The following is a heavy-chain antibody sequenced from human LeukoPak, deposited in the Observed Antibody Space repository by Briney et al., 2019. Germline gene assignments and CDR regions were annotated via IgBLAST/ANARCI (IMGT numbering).Heavy chain of an antibody. CDR1: GFTFSSYG. V-gene: IGHV3-30*03. J-gene: IGHJ6*02. D-gene: IGHD3-22*01. Sequence: TGGSLRLSCAASGFTFSSYGMHWVRQAPGKGLEWVAVISYDGSNKYYADSVKGRFTISRDNSKNTLYLQMNSLRAEDTAVYYCSYDSSGSYYYYGMDVWGQGTTVTVSS. CDR3: SYDSSGSYYYYGMDV. CDR2: ISYDGSNK.